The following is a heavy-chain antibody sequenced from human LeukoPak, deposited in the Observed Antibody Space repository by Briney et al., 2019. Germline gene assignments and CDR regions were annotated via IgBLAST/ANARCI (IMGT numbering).Heavy chain of an antibody. CDR3: ARASHDYGEYSHFDY. V-gene: IGHV4-38-2*02. CDR1: GYSISSGYY. Sequence: SETLSLTCTVSGYSISSGYYWGWIRQPPGKGLEWIGRIYQSGSTYYNPSLKHRVPISVAKSKNHCSLKVSSVTASDTAVYYCARASHDYGEYSHFDYWGQGTLVTVSS. D-gene: IGHD4-17*01. J-gene: IGHJ4*02. CDR2: IYQSGST.